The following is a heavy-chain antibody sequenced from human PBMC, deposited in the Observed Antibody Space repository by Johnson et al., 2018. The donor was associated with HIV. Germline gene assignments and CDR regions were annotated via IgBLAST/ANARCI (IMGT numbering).Heavy chain of an antibody. Sequence: QVQLVESGGGLVKPGGSLRLSCAASGFTFSDYYMSWIRQAPGRGLEWVSHISSGGGSGYYAESMKGRFIISRDNAKNSLFVEMNSLRAEDTAVYYCARVLLVGAPWAFDIWGQGTMVTVSS. CDR1: GFTFSDYY. CDR2: ISSGGGSG. J-gene: IGHJ3*02. CDR3: ARVLLVGAPWAFDI. D-gene: IGHD1-26*01. V-gene: IGHV3-11*04.